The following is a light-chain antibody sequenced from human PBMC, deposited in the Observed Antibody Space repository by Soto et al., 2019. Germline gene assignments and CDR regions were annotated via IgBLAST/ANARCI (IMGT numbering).Light chain of an antibody. CDR1: ESISSW. V-gene: IGKV1-5*03. Sequence: DIQMTQSPSTLSASVGDRVTITCRASESISSWLAWYQQKPGKAPKLLIYKASTLESGVPSRFSGSGSGTEFTLTISSLQPDDFATYYCQQYNSYSLTFGGGTKVEIK. J-gene: IGKJ4*01. CDR2: KAS. CDR3: QQYNSYSLT.